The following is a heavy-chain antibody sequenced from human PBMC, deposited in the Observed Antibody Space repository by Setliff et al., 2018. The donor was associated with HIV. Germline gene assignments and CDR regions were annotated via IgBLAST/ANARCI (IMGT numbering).Heavy chain of an antibody. Sequence: SVKVSCKASGYSFTGYYVNWVRQAPGQGLEWMGRINPKSGATNLAQKFQGRVTLTRDTSVTTVYMELTSLRSDDTAVYYCARKDGVGYCDSNSCYGIGPIDFWGQGSLVTVS. CDR2: INPKSGAT. D-gene: IGHD2-2*01. V-gene: IGHV1-2*06. CDR3: ARKDGVGYCDSNSCYGIGPIDF. CDR1: GYSFTGYY. J-gene: IGHJ4*02.